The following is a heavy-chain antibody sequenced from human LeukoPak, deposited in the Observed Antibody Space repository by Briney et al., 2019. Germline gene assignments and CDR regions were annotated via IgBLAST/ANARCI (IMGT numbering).Heavy chain of an antibody. V-gene: IGHV3-23*01. CDR3: AKSYNNPTAAIRVRGVIPYFDS. D-gene: IGHD3-10*01. CDR2: VSGSGDDT. Sequence: GGSLRLSCAASGLTFSNYDMNWVRQAPGEGLEWVSSVSGSGDDTYYADSVKGRFIISRDNSKTTMYLQMNSLRADDTAVYYCAKSYNNPTAAIRVRGVIPYFDSWGQGSLVTVSS. J-gene: IGHJ4*02. CDR1: GLTFSNYD.